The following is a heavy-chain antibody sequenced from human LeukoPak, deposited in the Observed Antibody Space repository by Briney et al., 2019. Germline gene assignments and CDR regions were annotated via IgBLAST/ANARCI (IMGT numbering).Heavy chain of an antibody. CDR2: IYSGGST. J-gene: IGHJ3*02. CDR3: ARDRGSSRAFDI. V-gene: IGHV3-66*01. Sequence: GGSLRLSCAASGFTFSSYSMSWVRQAPGKGLEWVSVIYSGGSTYYADSVKGRFTISRDNSKNTLYLQMNSLRAEDTAVYYCARDRGSSRAFDIWGQGTMVTVSS. CDR1: GFTFSSYS. D-gene: IGHD2-2*01.